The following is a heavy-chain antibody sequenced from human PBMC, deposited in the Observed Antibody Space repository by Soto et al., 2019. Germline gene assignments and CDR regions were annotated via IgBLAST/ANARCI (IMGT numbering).Heavy chain of an antibody. CDR1: GFTVTNYA. D-gene: IGHD6-19*01. CDR2: IIATGGT. CDR3: ARTDKFTSQSSGWANRFDC. V-gene: IGHV3-23*01. J-gene: IGHJ4*02. Sequence: EVQLLESGGGLVQPGGSLRLSCAASGFTVTNYAMTWVRQAPGRGLVWVSTIIATGGTFYGDTVKGRFTISRDKSRSTLYLQMNSLRADDAAIYYCARTDKFTSQSSGWANRFDCWGQGTLVTVSS.